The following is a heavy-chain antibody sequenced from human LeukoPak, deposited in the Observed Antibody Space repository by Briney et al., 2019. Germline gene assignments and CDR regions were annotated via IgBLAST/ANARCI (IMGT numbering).Heavy chain of an antibody. CDR3: TRYGDYPFDY. Sequence: SGGSLELSCAASGFTFSDSGMHWVRQASGKGLEWVGRIRSKANSYATAYAASVKGRFTISRDDSKNTAYLQMNSLKTEDTAVYYCTRYGDYPFDYWGQGTLVTVSS. V-gene: IGHV3-73*01. D-gene: IGHD2-21*01. J-gene: IGHJ4*02. CDR2: IRSKANSYAT. CDR1: GFTFSDSG.